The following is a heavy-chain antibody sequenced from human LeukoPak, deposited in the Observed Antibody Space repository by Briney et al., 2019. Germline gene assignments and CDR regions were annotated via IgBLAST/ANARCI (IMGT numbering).Heavy chain of an antibody. D-gene: IGHD3-22*01. CDR2: IYPSGST. J-gene: IGHJ4*02. Sequence: SETLSLTCTVSGDSISSSYYYWGWIRQHPGKGLEWIGNIYPSGSTYYNPSLKSRVTISVDRSKNQFSLKLSSVTAADTAVYYCARDGSSGYYWFDYWGQGTLVTVSS. V-gene: IGHV4-31*03. CDR3: ARDGSSGYYWFDY. CDR1: GDSISSSYYY.